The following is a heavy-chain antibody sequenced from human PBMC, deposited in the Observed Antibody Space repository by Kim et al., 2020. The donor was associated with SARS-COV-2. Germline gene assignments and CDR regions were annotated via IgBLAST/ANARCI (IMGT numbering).Heavy chain of an antibody. CDR3: AREPTMVRGVIGGGFDY. J-gene: IGHJ4*02. Sequence: LKSQVPISVDTSKNQFSLKLSSVTAADTAVYYCAREPTMVRGVIGGGFDYWGQGTLVTVSS. V-gene: IGHV4-34*01. D-gene: IGHD3-10*01.